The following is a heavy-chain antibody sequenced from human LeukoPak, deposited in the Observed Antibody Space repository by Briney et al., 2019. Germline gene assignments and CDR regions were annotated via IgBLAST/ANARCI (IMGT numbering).Heavy chain of an antibody. J-gene: IGHJ4*02. CDR2: ISGNNDNP. CDR1: GYTFSNFG. D-gene: IGHD2-2*01. Sequence: ASVKASCRTSGYTFSNFGINWVRQAPGQGLEWMGWISGNNDNPNYGQKFQGRFTVTTDSSTSTAYMELRNLRFDDTAVYYCARDGTSTDDYWGQGTLVTVSS. V-gene: IGHV1-18*01. CDR3: ARDGTSTDDY.